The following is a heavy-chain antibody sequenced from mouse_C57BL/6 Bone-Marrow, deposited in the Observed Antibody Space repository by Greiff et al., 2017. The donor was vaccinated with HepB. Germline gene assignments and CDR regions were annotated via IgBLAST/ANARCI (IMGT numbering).Heavy chain of an antibody. J-gene: IGHJ3*01. CDR2: IDPSDSYT. CDR1: GYTFTSYW. V-gene: IGHV1-69*01. Sequence: QVQLQQPGAELVMPGASVKLSCKASGYTFTSYWMHWVKQRPGQGLEWIGEIDPSDSYTNYNQKFKGKSTLTVDKSSSTAYMQLSSLTSEDSAVYYCARSTGTFEFAYWGQGTLVTFSA. CDR3: ARSTGTFEFAY. D-gene: IGHD4-1*01.